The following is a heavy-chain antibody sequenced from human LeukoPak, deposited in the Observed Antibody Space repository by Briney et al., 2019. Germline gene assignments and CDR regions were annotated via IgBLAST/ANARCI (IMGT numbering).Heavy chain of an antibody. CDR2: IWYDGSNK. Sequence: GGSLRLSCAASGFTFSSYGMHWVRQAPGKGLEWVAVIWYDGSNKYYADFVKGRFTISRDNSKNTLYLQMNSLRAEDTVVYYCARDAEYTAMAKPDYWGQGTLVTVSS. CDR1: GFTFSSYG. V-gene: IGHV3-33*01. D-gene: IGHD5-18*01. J-gene: IGHJ4*02. CDR3: ARDAEYTAMAKPDY.